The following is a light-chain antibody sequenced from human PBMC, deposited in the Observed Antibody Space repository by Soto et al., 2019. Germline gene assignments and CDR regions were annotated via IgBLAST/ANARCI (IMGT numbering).Light chain of an antibody. V-gene: IGLV2-8*01. CDR1: SSDVGGYNY. CDR2: EVT. Sequence: QSVLTQPPSASGSPGQSVTISCTGTSSDVGGYNYVSWYQQHPGKAPKLIIYEVTKRPSGVPDRFSGSKSGNTASLTVSGLQAEDEADYYCSSYAVRNNFYVFGTGTKVTVL. CDR3: SSYAVRNNFYV. J-gene: IGLJ1*01.